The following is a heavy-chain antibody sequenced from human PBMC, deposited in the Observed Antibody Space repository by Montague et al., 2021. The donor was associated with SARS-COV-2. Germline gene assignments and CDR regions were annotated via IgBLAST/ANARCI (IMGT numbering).Heavy chain of an antibody. V-gene: IGHV4-34*01. CDR1: GTSFSGYY. Sequence: SETLSLTCAVHGTSFSGYYWNWIRQPPGKGLEWIGEINHGGSTKYSPSLKSRLTISVDTSKNQFSPKLTSVAAADTAVYYCARLRNGVVPSPILGVGPYYSYYYMDVWGRGTTVTVSS. J-gene: IGHJ6*03. CDR3: ARLRNGVVPSPILGVGPYYSYYYMDV. CDR2: INHGGST. D-gene: IGHD3-10*01.